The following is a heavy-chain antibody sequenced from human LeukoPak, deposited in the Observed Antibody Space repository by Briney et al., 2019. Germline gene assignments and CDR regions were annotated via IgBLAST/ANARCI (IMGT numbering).Heavy chain of an antibody. CDR3: ARGFYRSFVDY. CDR2: INSDGSST. Sequence: PGGSLRLSCAASGFTFSSYWMHWVRQAPGKGLVWVSRINSDGSSTSYADSVKGRFTISRDNAKNTLYLQMNSLRAEDTGVYYCARGFYRSFVDYWGQETLVTVSS. CDR1: GFTFSSYW. V-gene: IGHV3-74*01. D-gene: IGHD2-15*01. J-gene: IGHJ4*02.